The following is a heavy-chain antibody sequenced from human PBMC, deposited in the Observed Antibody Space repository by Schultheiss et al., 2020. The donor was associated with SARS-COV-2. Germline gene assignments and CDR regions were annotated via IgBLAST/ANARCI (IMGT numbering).Heavy chain of an antibody. J-gene: IGHJ6*02. CDR2: IIPIFGTA. D-gene: IGHD3-10*01. CDR3: ARERGNYYYYGMDV. CDR1: GYTFTSYG. V-gene: IGHV1-69*05. Sequence: SVKVSCKASGYTFTSYGISWVRQAPGQGLEWMGGIIPIFGTANYAQKFQGRVTMTRDTSTSTVYMELSRLRSDDTAVYYCARERGNYYYYGMDVWGQGTTVTVSS.